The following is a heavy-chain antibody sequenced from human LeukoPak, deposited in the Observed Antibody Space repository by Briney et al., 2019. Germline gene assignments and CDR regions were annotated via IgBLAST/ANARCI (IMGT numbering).Heavy chain of an antibody. J-gene: IGHJ6*02. Sequence: PSEPLSLPCTVSGGSISRYYWSWLREPRGKGLEGGGYIYYRGSTNYNPSLKSRVTISVDTSKNQFPLKLSSVTAADTAVYYCARALRARITGTTASVYGMDVWGQGTTVTVSS. CDR2: IYYRGST. D-gene: IGHD1-20*01. CDR3: ARALRARITGTTASVYGMDV. V-gene: IGHV4-59*13. CDR1: GGSISRYY.